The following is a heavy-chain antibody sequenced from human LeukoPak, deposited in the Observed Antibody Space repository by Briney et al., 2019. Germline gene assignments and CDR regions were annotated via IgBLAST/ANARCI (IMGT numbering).Heavy chain of an antibody. Sequence: GGSLRLSCAASGFTVSSNYMSWVRQAPGKGLEWVSVIYSGGSTYYADSVKGRFTISRDNSKNTLYLQMNSLRAEDTAVYYCARHYIPDYSFDYWGQGTLVTVSS. J-gene: IGHJ4*02. CDR3: ARHYIPDYSFDY. CDR1: GFTVSSNY. D-gene: IGHD2-15*01. CDR2: IYSGGST. V-gene: IGHV3-53*01.